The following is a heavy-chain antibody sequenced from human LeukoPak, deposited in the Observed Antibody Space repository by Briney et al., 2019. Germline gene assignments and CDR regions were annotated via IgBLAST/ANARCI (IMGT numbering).Heavy chain of an antibody. D-gene: IGHD3-10*01. CDR2: LNPSGGST. J-gene: IGHJ6*03. CDR3: ARDFGKGYGSGRSLYYMDV. V-gene: IGHV1-46*01. CDR1: GYTFTSYY. Sequence: ASVKVSCKASGYTFTSYYMHWVRQAPGQGLEWMGILNPSGGSTSYAQKFQGRVTMTRDMSTSTVYMELSSLRSEDTAVYYCARDFGKGYGSGRSLYYMDVWGKGTTVTVSS.